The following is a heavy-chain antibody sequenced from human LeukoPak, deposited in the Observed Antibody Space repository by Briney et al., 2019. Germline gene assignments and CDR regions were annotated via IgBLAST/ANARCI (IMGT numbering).Heavy chain of an antibody. Sequence: PAESLRLSCAASGFSFSTYAMSWVRQPPGKGLEWVSGIGGGDNIHYADSVEGRFSVYRDSSKNTLCLQMNSLRAEDPAVYYCAKDATPWNSIWDYCDHWGQGTLVTVSS. CDR3: AKDATPWNSIWDYCDH. V-gene: IGHV3-23*01. D-gene: IGHD1-7*01. CDR2: IGGGDNI. J-gene: IGHJ4*02. CDR1: GFSFSTYA.